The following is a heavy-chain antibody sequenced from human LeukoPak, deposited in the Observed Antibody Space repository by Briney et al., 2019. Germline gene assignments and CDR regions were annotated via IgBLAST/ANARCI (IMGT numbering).Heavy chain of an antibody. J-gene: IGHJ4*02. CDR1: GGTFSSYA. Sequence: ASVKVSCKASGGTFSSYAISWVRQAPGQGLEWMGGIIPIFGTANYAQKFQGRVTITADESTSTAYMELSSLRSEDTAVYYCATIPTTVVTPPFDYWGQGTLVTVSS. V-gene: IGHV1-69*13. CDR2: IIPIFGTA. D-gene: IGHD4-23*01. CDR3: ATIPTTVVTPPFDY.